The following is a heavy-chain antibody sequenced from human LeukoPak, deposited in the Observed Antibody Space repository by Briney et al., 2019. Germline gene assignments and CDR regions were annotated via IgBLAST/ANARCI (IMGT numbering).Heavy chain of an antibody. CDR2: IYYSGST. J-gene: IGHJ4*02. D-gene: IGHD5-18*01. Sequence: SETLSLTCTVSGGSISSYYWSWIRQPPGKGLEWIGYIYYSGSTNYNPSLKSRVTISVDTSKNQFSLKLSSVTAADTAVYYCARVVYSYGYKVFDYWGQGTLVTVSS. CDR1: GGSISSYY. V-gene: IGHV4-59*01. CDR3: ARVVYSYGYKVFDY.